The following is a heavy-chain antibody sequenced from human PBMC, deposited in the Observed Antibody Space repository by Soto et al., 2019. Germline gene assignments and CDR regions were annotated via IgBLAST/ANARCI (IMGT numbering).Heavy chain of an antibody. V-gene: IGHV3-74*03. CDR3: ARGRGWSLFYF. CDR1: GFSFSNYY. D-gene: IGHD6-19*01. Sequence: GGSLRLSCAASGFSFSNYYMHWVRQAPGKGLVWVSRVNSDESSTTYADSVKGRFTISRDNAKKTLYLQMNSLRAEDTAVYYCARGRGWSLFYFRGQGTLVPVSS. CDR2: VNSDESST. J-gene: IGHJ4*02.